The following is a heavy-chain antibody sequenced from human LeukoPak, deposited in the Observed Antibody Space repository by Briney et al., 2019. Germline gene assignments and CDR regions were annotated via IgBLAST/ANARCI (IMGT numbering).Heavy chain of an antibody. CDR2: VSTNDGNT. V-gene: IGHV1-18*01. J-gene: IGHJ4*02. Sequence: ASVKVSCKASGYTFTNYHIAWVRQAPGQGLEWMGWVSTNDGNTVYAQRLQGRVTMTTDTSTSVAYMELRSLTSDDTAVYYCTRAPPGMTMMTDYWGQGSLVTVSS. CDR1: GYTFTNYH. CDR3: TRAPPGMTMMTDY. D-gene: IGHD3-22*01.